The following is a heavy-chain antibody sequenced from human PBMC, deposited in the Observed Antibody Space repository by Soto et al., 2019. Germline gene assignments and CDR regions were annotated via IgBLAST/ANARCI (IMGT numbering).Heavy chain of an antibody. D-gene: IGHD1-7*01. Sequence: PSETLSLTCTVSGYYIGSGFYWGWIRQAPGKGLEWIGTIYYTGTTYYNPSLKSRLTMSVDTSNNQFSLKLKSVTAAGTAVYYCARALIGTLDYWGQGALVTVSS. V-gene: IGHV4-38-2*02. CDR2: IYYTGTT. CDR1: GYYIGSGFY. J-gene: IGHJ4*02. CDR3: ARALIGTLDY.